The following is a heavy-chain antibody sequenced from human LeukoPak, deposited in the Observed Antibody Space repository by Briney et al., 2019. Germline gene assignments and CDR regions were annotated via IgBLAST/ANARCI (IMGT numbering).Heavy chain of an antibody. CDR3: AKAHDYGDLVLYYYYGMDV. Sequence: GGSLRLSCAASGFTFSRCGMHWVRQAPGKGLEWVAVISYDGSNKYYADSVKGRFTISRDNSKNTLYLQMNSLRAEDTAVYYCAKAHDYGDLVLYYYYGMDVWGQGTTVTVSS. CDR2: ISYDGSNK. CDR1: GFTFSRCG. J-gene: IGHJ6*02. V-gene: IGHV3-30*18. D-gene: IGHD4-17*01.